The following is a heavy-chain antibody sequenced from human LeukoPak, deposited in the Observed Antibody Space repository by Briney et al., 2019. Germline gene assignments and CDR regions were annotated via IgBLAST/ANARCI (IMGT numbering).Heavy chain of an antibody. V-gene: IGHV3-15*05. D-gene: IGHD1-26*01. J-gene: IGHJ4*02. CDR2: FRSKTDGGTI. CDR3: TTVIMGAPKDDY. Sequence: GGSLRLSCAASGFTFSTNAMSWVRQAPGKGLEWVGRFRSKTDGGTIDYAAPVKGRFTISRDDSRNTLYLQMNSLKTEDTAVYYCTTVIMGAPKDDYWGQGTLVTVSS. CDR1: GFTFSTNA.